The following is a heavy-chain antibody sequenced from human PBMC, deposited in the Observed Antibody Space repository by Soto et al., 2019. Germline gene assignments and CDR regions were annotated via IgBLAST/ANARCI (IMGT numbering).Heavy chain of an antibody. CDR2: IWYDGSNI. V-gene: IGHV3-33*01. CDR3: GRGYNYADH. Sequence: QVQLVESGGGVVQPGTSLRLSCAASGFTFNTYGMHWVRQAPGKGLELVAVIWYDGSNINYSDSVKGRFTISRDNSKNMVFLHMNSLRVEDTGVYYCGRGYNYADHWGQGALVTVSS. CDR1: GFTFNTYG. D-gene: IGHD5-18*01. J-gene: IGHJ4*02.